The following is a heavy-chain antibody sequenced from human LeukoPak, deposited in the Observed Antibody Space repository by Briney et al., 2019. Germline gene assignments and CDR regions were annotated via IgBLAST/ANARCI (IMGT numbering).Heavy chain of an antibody. V-gene: IGHV5-51*01. CDR3: ARHSVWFGELLYYYYYMDV. Sequence: GESLQISCKGSGYSFTSYWIGWVRPLPGKGLEWMGIIYPGDSDTRYSPSFQGQVTISADKSISTAYLQWSSLKASDTAMYYCARHSVWFGELLYYYYYMDVWGKGTTVTVSS. J-gene: IGHJ6*03. D-gene: IGHD3-10*01. CDR2: IYPGDSDT. CDR1: GYSFTSYW.